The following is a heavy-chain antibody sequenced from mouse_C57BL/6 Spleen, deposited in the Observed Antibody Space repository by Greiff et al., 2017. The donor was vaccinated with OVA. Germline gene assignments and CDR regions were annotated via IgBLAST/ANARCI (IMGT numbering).Heavy chain of an antibody. Sequence: VQLVESGAELVRPGASVTLSCKASGYTFTDYEMHWVKQTPVHGLEWIGAIDPETGGTAYNQKFKGKAILTADKSSSTAYMELRSLTSEDSAVYYCTRAGSSYGAFDYWGQGTTLTVSS. V-gene: IGHV1-15*01. J-gene: IGHJ2*01. CDR3: TRAGSSYGAFDY. D-gene: IGHD1-1*01. CDR2: IDPETGGT. CDR1: GYTFTDYE.